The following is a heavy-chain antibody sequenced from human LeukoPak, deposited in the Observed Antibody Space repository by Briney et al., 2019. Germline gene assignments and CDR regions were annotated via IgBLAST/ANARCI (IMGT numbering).Heavy chain of an antibody. V-gene: IGHV4-31*03. CDR1: GGSISSGGYY. CDR3: ASSRGGFYSGYDFLLDY. D-gene: IGHD5-12*01. CDR2: IYYSGST. J-gene: IGHJ4*02. Sequence: PSETLSLTCTVSGGSISSGGYYWSWIRQHPGKGLEWIGYIYYSGSTYYNPSLKGRVTISVDTSKNQFSLKLSSVTAADTAVYYCASSRGGFYSGYDFLLDYWGQGTLVTVSS.